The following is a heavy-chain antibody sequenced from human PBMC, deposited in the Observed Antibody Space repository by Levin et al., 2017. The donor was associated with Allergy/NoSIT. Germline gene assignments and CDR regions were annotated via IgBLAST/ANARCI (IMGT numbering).Heavy chain of an antibody. V-gene: IGHV3-30-3*01. Sequence: GGSLRLSCAASGFTFSSYAMHWVRQAPGKGLEWVAVISYDGSNKYYADSVKGRFTISRDNSKNTLYLQMNSLRAEDTAVYYCAREIDWIGFDPWGQGTLVTVSS. CDR2: ISYDGSNK. CDR1: GFTFSSYA. J-gene: IGHJ5*02. D-gene: IGHD2-2*03. CDR3: AREIDWIGFDP.